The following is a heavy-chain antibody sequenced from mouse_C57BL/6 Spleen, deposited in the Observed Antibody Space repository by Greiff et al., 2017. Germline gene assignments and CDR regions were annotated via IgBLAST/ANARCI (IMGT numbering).Heavy chain of an antibody. CDR1: GYTFTDYY. V-gene: IGHV1-26*01. CDR3: ARGYYSSYFDY. J-gene: IGHJ2*01. Sequence: EVQLQQSGPELVKPGASVKISCKASGYTFTDYYMNWVKQSHGKSLEWIGDINPNNGGTSYNQKIKGKATLTVDKSSSTAYMELRSLTSEDSAVYYCARGYYSSYFDYWGQGTTLRVSS. CDR2: INPNNGGT. D-gene: IGHD2-5*01.